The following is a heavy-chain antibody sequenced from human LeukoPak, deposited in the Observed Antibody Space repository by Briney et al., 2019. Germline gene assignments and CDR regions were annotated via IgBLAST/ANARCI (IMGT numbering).Heavy chain of an antibody. J-gene: IGHJ1*01. CDR1: GGSFSGYY. CDR2: INHSGST. D-gene: IGHD3-22*01. Sequence: SETLSLTCAVYGGSFSGYYWSWIRQPPGKGLEWIGEINHSGSTNYNPSLKSRVTISVDTSKNQFSLKLSSVTAADTAVYYCASLRGPYYYDSSGYRGYFQHWGQGTLVTVSS. CDR3: ASLRGPYYYDSSGYRGYFQH. V-gene: IGHV4-34*01.